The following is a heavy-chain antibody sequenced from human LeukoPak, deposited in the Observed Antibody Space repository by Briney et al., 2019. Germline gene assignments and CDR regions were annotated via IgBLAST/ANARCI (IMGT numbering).Heavy chain of an antibody. V-gene: IGHV1-2*02. CDR1: GYTFTGYY. Sequence: ASVKVSCKASGYTFTGYYMHWVRQAPGQGLEWMGWINPNSGGTNYAQKFQGRVTMTRDTSISTAYMELSRLRSDDTAVYYCAREGGSRYFDWLFDPWGQGPWSPSPQ. J-gene: IGHJ5*02. D-gene: IGHD3-9*01. CDR3: AREGGSRYFDWLFDP. CDR2: INPNSGGT.